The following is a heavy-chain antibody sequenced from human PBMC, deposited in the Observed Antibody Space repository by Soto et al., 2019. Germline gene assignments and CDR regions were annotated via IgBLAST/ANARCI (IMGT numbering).Heavy chain of an antibody. J-gene: IGHJ3*01. Sequence: SVKVSCNASGGTSSSYAIRWVRQAPGQGLEWMGGIIPIFGTANYAQKFQGRVSITADEPTSTVYMELSSLRSEDTAVYYCAGSYKYGSGTFDAFDVWGQGTKVTVSS. CDR3: AGSYKYGSGTFDAFDV. D-gene: IGHD3-10*01. CDR2: IIPIFGTA. CDR1: GGTSSSYA. V-gene: IGHV1-69*13.